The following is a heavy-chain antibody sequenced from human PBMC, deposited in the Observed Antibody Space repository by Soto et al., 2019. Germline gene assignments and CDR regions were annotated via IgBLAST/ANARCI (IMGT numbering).Heavy chain of an antibody. CDR2: ISDDSSYI. CDR3: ATPYYFNH. V-gene: IGHV3-21*06. CDR1: GIIFSAYS. Sequence: LRXSCASWGIIFSAYSMNWVRQAPGKGLEWLSSISDDSSYIDYADSLRGRFTVSRDNARNSLYLQIDSLGVEDTAVYYCATPYYFNHWGRGTLVTVSS. J-gene: IGHJ1*01. D-gene: IGHD3-16*01.